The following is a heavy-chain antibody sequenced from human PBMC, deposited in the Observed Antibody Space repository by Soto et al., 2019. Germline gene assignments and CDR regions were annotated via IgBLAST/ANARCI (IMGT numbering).Heavy chain of an antibody. CDR3: ARGHEAYAVDI. CDR1: GFTFSSYA. Sequence: EVQLVESGGGLVQPGGSLRLSCAASGFTFSSYAMHWVRQAPGKGLEYVSAISSNGGSTYYANSVKGRFTISRYNSKNAHDLQIGSLRAEYMAAYYSARGHEAYAVDIYGQGTMVTVSS. V-gene: IGHV3-64*01. CDR2: ISSNGGST. J-gene: IGHJ3*02.